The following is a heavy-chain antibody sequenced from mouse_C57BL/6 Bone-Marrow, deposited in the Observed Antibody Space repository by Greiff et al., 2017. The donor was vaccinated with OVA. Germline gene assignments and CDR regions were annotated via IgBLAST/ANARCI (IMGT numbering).Heavy chain of an antibody. CDR1: GFTFSDFY. J-gene: IGHJ2*01. CDR3: ARGRGVFDY. V-gene: IGHV7-1*01. Sequence: EVHLVESGGGLVQSGRSLRLSCATSGFTFSDFYMEWVRQAPGKGLEWIAASRNKANDYTTEYSASVKGRFIVSRDTSQSILYLQMNALRAEDTAIYYCARGRGVFDYWGQGTTLTVSS. CDR2: SRNKANDYTT.